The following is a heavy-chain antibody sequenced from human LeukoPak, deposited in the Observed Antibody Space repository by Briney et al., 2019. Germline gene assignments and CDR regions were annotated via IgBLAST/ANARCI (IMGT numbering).Heavy chain of an antibody. V-gene: IGHV7-4-1*02. CDR2: INTNTGNP. Sequence: GASVKVSCKASGYTFTSYAMNWVRQAPGQGLEWMGWINTNTGNPTYAQGFTGRFVFSLDTSVSTAYLQISSLKAEDTAVYYCARGAKYSSSWYAWALVDYWGQGTLVTVSP. CDR1: GYTFTSYA. J-gene: IGHJ4*02. CDR3: ARGAKYSSSWYAWALVDY. D-gene: IGHD6-13*01.